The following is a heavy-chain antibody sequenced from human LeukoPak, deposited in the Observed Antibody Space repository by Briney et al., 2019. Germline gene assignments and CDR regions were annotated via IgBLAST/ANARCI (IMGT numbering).Heavy chain of an antibody. Sequence: ASVKVSCKASGYTFTGYYMHWVRQAPGQELEWMGWINPNSGGTNYAQKFRGWVTMTRDTSISTAYMELSRLRSDDTAVYYCARGGYCSSTSCPPLGYWGQGTLVTVSS. V-gene: IGHV1-2*04. J-gene: IGHJ4*02. CDR1: GYTFTGYY. D-gene: IGHD2-2*01. CDR2: INPNSGGT. CDR3: ARGGYCSSTSCPPLGY.